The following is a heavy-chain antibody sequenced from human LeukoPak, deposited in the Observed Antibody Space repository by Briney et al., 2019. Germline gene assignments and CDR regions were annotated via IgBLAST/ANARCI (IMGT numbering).Heavy chain of an antibody. CDR2: INWNGGSI. Sequence: GGSLRLSCAASGLTFDDHGMTWVRQAPGKGLEWVSDINWNGGSIGYADSVKGRFTVSRDNAKNSLYLQMNSLRAEDTALYYCAREKYDSSGYYTDNYYFDYWGQGTLVTVSS. J-gene: IGHJ4*02. CDR1: GLTFDDHG. D-gene: IGHD3-22*01. CDR3: AREKYDSSGYYTDNYYFDY. V-gene: IGHV3-20*04.